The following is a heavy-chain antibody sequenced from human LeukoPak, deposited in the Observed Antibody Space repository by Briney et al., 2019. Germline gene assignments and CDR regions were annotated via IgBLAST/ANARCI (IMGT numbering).Heavy chain of an antibody. CDR1: GVSFSGYY. J-gene: IGHJ4*02. D-gene: IGHD4-23*01. CDR3: ASTTPVTTVVT. V-gene: IGHV4-34*01. Sequence: SETLSLTCAVYGVSFSGYYWSWIRQPPGKGLEWIGEINHSGSTNYNPSLKSRVTISVDTSKNQFSLKLSSVTAADTAVYYCASTTPVTTVVTWGQGTLVTVSS. CDR2: INHSGST.